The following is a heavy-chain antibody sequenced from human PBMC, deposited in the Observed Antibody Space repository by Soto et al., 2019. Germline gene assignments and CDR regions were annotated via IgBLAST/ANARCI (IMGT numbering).Heavy chain of an antibody. CDR3: ARTYYDYMWGVDDAFDI. CDR2: MNHNSGNT. J-gene: IGHJ3*02. Sequence: QVQLVQSGAEVKKPGASVKVSCKASGYTFTSYDINWVRQATGQGLEWMGWMNHNSGNTGYAQKLEGRVTMTRNTSISTAYMELSSLRSEDTAVYYCARTYYDYMWGVDDAFDIWGQGTMVTVSS. V-gene: IGHV1-8*01. CDR1: GYTFTSYD. D-gene: IGHD3-16*01.